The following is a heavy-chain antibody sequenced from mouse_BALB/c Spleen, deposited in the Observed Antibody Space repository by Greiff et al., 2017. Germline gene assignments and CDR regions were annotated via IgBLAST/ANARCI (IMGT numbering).Heavy chain of an antibody. V-gene: IGHV14-4*02. CDR2: IDPENGDT. CDR3: NGYYAMDY. J-gene: IGHJ4*01. CDR1: GFNIKDYY. Sequence: VQLQQSGAELVRSGASVKLSCTASGFNIKDYYMHWVKQRPEQGLEWSGWIDPENGDTEYAPKFQGKATMTADTSSNTAYLQLSSLTSEDTAVYYCNGYYAMDYWGQGTSVTVSS.